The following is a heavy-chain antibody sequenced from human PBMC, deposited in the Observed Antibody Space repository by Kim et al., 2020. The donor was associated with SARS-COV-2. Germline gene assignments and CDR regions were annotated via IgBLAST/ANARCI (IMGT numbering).Heavy chain of an antibody. V-gene: IGHV4-59*01. CDR1: GGSNNAYY. Sequence: SETLSLTCTVSGGSNNAYYWTWIRQPPGKGLEWIGYIYNTGSTNYNPSLKSRVTISGDTSRNQFSLKLSSVTTADTAVYYCARGDYNSGWHYFDYWGQGTLVTVSS. CDR3: ARGDYNSGWHYFDY. CDR2: IYNTGST. D-gene: IGHD6-19*01. J-gene: IGHJ4*02.